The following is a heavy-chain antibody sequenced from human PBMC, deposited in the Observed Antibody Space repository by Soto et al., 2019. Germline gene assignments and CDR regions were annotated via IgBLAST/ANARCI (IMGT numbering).Heavy chain of an antibody. CDR2: IWYDGSNK. J-gene: IGHJ6*03. V-gene: IGHV3-33*01. CDR3: ARDEPYCSGGSCYSDYYYYYMDV. CDR1: GFTFSSYG. Sequence: GGSLRLSCAASGFTFSSYGMHWVRQAPGKGLEWVAVIWYDGSNKYYADSVKGRFTISRDNSKNTLYLQMNSLRAEDTAVYYCARDEPYCSGGSCYSDYYYYYMDVWGKGTTVTVSS. D-gene: IGHD2-15*01.